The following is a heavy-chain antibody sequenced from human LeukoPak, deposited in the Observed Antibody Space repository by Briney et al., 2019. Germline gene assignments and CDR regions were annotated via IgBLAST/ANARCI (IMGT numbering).Heavy chain of an antibody. CDR2: ISAYNGNR. CDR1: GYTFTSYG. Sequence: AAVTVSCKASGYTFTSYGISWVRQAPGQGLEWMGWISAYNGNRNYAQKLQGRVTMTTDTSTSTAYMELRSLKSDDTAVYYCARDHYDFLTGSHPPVQFDYWGQGTLVTVSS. D-gene: IGHD3-9*01. V-gene: IGHV1-18*01. CDR3: ARDHYDFLTGSHPPVQFDY. J-gene: IGHJ4*02.